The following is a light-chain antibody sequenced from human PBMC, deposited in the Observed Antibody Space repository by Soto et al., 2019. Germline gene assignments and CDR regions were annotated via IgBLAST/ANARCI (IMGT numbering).Light chain of an antibody. CDR1: SSNIGSNY. CDR2: RNN. V-gene: IGLV1-47*01. Sequence: QSVLTQPPSASGTRGQRVTISCSGSSSNIGSNYVYWYQQLPGTAPKLLIYRNNQRPSGVPDRFSGSKSGTSASLAISGLRSEDEADYYCAAWDDSLSGPNVFGTGTKVTVL. CDR3: AAWDDSLSGPNV. J-gene: IGLJ1*01.